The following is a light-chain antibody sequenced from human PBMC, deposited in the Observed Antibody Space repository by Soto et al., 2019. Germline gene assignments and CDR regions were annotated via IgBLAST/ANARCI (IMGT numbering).Light chain of an antibody. CDR3: QSLGTGIQV. J-gene: IGLJ3*02. Sequence: QPVLTQSPSASGSLGASVKLTCTLSSDYSTYAIAWHQQQSEKGPRFLMKINYDGTHSKGDGFFDRFSGSSSGAERHLTISSLQSEGEADYYCQSLGTGIQVFGGGTKLTVL. CDR1: SDYSTYA. V-gene: IGLV4-69*01. CDR2: INYDGTH.